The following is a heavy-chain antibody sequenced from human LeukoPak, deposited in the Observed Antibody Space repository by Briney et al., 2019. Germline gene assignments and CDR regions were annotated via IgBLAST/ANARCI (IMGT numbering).Heavy chain of an antibody. CDR2: ISRNSGSI. CDR1: GFSFDDYA. Sequence: QSGRSLRLSCAASGFSFDDYAMHWVRQAPGKGLEWVSGISRNSGSIGYADSVKGRFTISRDNAKNSLYLQMNSLRPEDTALYYCAKDIADDILTGYYTPRAFDIWGQGAMVTVSS. D-gene: IGHD3-9*01. V-gene: IGHV3-9*01. CDR3: AKDIADDILTGYYTPRAFDI. J-gene: IGHJ3*02.